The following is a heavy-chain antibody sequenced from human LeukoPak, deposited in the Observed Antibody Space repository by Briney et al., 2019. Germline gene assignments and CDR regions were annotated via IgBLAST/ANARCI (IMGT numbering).Heavy chain of an antibody. D-gene: IGHD3-22*01. J-gene: IGHJ4*02. Sequence: SETLSLTCTVSGGSISSHYWSWIRQPPGKGLEWIGYIYYSGSTNYNPSLKSRVTISVDTSKNQFSLKLNSVTAADTAVYYCARRAPYYFDSSGSHFDYWGQGTLVTVSS. CDR3: ARRAPYYFDSSGSHFDY. V-gene: IGHV4-59*08. CDR1: GGSISSHY. CDR2: IYYSGST.